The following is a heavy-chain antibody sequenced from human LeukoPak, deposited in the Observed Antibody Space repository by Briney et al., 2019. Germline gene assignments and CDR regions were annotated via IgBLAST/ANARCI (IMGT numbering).Heavy chain of an antibody. Sequence: PSETLSLTCTVSGDPISSQSDYKWTWIRQPPGKGLEWIGYSYHIGSTNYNPSLKSRVTISVDTSKNQFSLKLTSVTAADTAVYYCAREYSGFDYWGQGTLVTVSS. V-gene: IGHV4-61*08. D-gene: IGHD5-12*01. CDR3: AREYSGFDY. CDR2: SYHIGST. J-gene: IGHJ4*02. CDR1: GDPISSQSDY.